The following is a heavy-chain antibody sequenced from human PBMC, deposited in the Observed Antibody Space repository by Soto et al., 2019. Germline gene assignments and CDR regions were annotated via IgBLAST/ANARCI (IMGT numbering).Heavy chain of an antibody. CDR2: ITAYNGNT. CDR3: ARSPVVVTARPRDLDN. Sequence: QVQLVQSGAEVKKPGASVKVSCKASGYTFTSYGISCVRQAPGQGLDWLGWITAYNGNTNYAQKFQGRVTMTTDTPTSVVDRVLRSLRYDDTAVYYCARSPVVVTARPRDLDNWGQGPVVTVS. D-gene: IGHD2-21*02. J-gene: IGHJ4*02. V-gene: IGHV1-18*04. CDR1: GYTFTSYG.